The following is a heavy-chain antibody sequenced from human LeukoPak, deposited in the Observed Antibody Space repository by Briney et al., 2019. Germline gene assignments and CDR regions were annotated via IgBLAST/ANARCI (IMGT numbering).Heavy chain of an antibody. V-gene: IGHV1-18*01. J-gene: IGHJ4*02. CDR1: GYTFTSYG. D-gene: IGHD6-13*01. Sequence: GASVKVSCKASGYTFTSYGISWVRQAPGQGLEWMGWISAYNGNTNYAQKFQGWVTMTRDTSISTAYMELSRLRSDDTAVYYCARRIAAAGSFDYWGQGTLVTVSS. CDR2: ISAYNGNT. CDR3: ARRIAAAGSFDY.